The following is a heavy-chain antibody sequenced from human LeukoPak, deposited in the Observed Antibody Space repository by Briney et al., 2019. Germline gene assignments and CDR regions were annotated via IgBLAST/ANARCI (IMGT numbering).Heavy chain of an antibody. J-gene: IGHJ4*02. V-gene: IGHV3-30*02. CDR1: GFTFSNYG. CDR2: IHSNRSNT. CDR3: AKRGAPYYFDY. Sequence: GGSLRLSCETSGFTFSNYGMHWVRQAPGKGLEWVAFIHSNRSNTYYADSVKGRVTISRDKSKNTTYMQMNSLRAEDTAVYYCAKRGAPYYFDYWGQGTLVSVSS. D-gene: IGHD1-26*01.